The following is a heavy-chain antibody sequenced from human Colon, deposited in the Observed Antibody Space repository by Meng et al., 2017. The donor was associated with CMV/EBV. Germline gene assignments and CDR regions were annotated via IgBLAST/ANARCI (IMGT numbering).Heavy chain of an antibody. CDR2: IKQDGSER. CDR3: AGGRGFLIDF. D-gene: IGHD3-3*01. J-gene: IGHJ4*02. CDR1: GFPFSTYW. V-gene: IGHV3-7*04. Sequence: GGSLRLSCAASGFPFSTYWMNWVRQAPGKGLEWVANIKQDGSERYYVDSVKGRFTISRDNAKNSLFLQVNSLRAEDTAVYYCAGGRGFLIDFWGRGTLVTVSS.